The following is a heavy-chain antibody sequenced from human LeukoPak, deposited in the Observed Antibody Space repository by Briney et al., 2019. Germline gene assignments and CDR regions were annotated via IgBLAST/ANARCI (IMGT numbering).Heavy chain of an antibody. CDR3: ARRYGEYSQPYDY. J-gene: IGHJ4*02. D-gene: IGHD4-17*01. V-gene: IGHV3-53*01. Sequence: GGSLRLSCTVSGFTVSSNSWSWVRQAPGKGLEWVSFIYSGGNTHYSDSVKGRFTISRDNSKNTLYLQMNSLRAEDTAIYYCARRYGEYSQPYDYRGQGTLVTVSS. CDR1: GFTVSSNS. CDR2: IYSGGNT.